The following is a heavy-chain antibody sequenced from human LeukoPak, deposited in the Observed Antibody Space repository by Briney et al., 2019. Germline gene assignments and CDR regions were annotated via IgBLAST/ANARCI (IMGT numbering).Heavy chain of an antibody. D-gene: IGHD2-21*02. CDR2: IYPGDSDT. Sequence: YWIDWVRQMPGKGLEWMGIIYPGDSDTRYSPSFQGQVTVSADKSINTAYLQWSSLKASDTAMYYCARSLCGGDCNEAFDIWGQGTMVTVSS. CDR1: YW. CDR3: ARSLCGGDCNEAFDI. V-gene: IGHV5-51*01. J-gene: IGHJ3*02.